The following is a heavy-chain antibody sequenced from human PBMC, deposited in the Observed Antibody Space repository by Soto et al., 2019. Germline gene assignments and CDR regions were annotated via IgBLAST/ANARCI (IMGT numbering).Heavy chain of an antibody. J-gene: IGHJ6*02. CDR2: IFSGDQT. Sequence: QVTLKESGPVLVKPTETLTLTCTVSGFSLSNSVMGVTWIRQPPGKALEWLAHIFSGDQTSYSTSLKSRLTISRDTSKSQVVLSMSNVDPVDTATYFCARIRLDLYYAMDVWGQGTTVTVSS. D-gene: IGHD2-2*03. CDR1: GFSLSNSVMG. CDR3: ARIRLDLYYAMDV. V-gene: IGHV2-26*01.